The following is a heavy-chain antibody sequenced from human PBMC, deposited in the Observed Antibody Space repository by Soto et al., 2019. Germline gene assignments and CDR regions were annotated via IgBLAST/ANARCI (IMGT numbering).Heavy chain of an antibody. CDR2: INHSGST. CDR3: ARSMYSSGWGGY. Sequence: QVQLQQWGAGLLKPSETLSLTCAVYGGSFSGYYWSWIRQPPGKGLEWIGEINHSGSTNYNPSLKRRVTISVDTSKNQFSLKLSSVTAADTAVYYCARSMYSSGWGGYWGQGTLVTVSS. V-gene: IGHV4-34*01. D-gene: IGHD6-19*01. CDR1: GGSFSGYY. J-gene: IGHJ4*02.